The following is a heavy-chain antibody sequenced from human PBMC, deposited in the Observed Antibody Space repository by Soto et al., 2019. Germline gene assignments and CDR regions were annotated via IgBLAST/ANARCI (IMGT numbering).Heavy chain of an antibody. CDR2: VSSDGNNK. V-gene: IGHV3-30*18. D-gene: IGHD2-2*01. Sequence: QERLVESGGGVVQAGTSLRLSCAASGFRFNNYGMHWVRQAPGKGLEWVAFVSSDGNNKYYADSVKGRFTISRDNSKSTMFLQVDSLRVDDTAIYYCAKDRVIQLLPIWPDPWGQGTLVTVSS. CDR3: AKDRVIQLLPIWPDP. J-gene: IGHJ5*02. CDR1: GFRFNNYG.